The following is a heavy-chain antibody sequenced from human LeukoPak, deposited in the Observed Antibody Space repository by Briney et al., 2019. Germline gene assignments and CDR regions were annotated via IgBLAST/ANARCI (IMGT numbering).Heavy chain of an antibody. CDR1: GFTVSSNY. D-gene: IGHD6-6*01. CDR3: ARGPNSNWSGLDF. J-gene: IGHJ4*02. V-gene: IGHV3-74*01. CDR2: INSDGSST. Sequence: PGGSLRLSCAASGFTVSSNYMSWVRQAPGKGLEWVSRINSDGSSTSYADSVEGRFAISRDNAKNTLYLQVSNLRAEDTAVYYCARGPNSNWSGLDFWGQGTLLTVSS.